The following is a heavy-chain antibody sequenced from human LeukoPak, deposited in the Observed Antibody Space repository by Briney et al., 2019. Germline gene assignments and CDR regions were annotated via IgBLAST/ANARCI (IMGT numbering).Heavy chain of an antibody. CDR3: ARALLYCTNGVCYRGYFDY. Sequence: GESLKISCKGSGYSFTSYWIGWVRQMPGKGLEWMGIIYPGDSDTRYSPSFQGQVTISADKSISTAYLQWSSLKASDTAMYYCARALLYCTNGVCYRGYFDYWGQGTLVTVSS. D-gene: IGHD2-8*01. V-gene: IGHV5-51*01. CDR2: IYPGDSDT. CDR1: GYSFTSYW. J-gene: IGHJ4*02.